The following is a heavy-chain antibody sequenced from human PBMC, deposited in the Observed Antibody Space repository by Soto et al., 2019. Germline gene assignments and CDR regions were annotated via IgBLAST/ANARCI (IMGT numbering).Heavy chain of an antibody. CDR1: GGSISSYY. CDR3: AREDSVYGMDV. CDR2: IYYSGST. V-gene: IGHV4-59*01. J-gene: IGHJ6*02. D-gene: IGHD2-21*01. Sequence: SETLSLTCTVSGGSISSYYWSWIRQPPGKGLEWIGYIYYSGSTNYNPSLKSRVTISVDTSKNQFSLKLSSVTAADTAVYYCAREDSVYGMDVWGQGTTVTVSS.